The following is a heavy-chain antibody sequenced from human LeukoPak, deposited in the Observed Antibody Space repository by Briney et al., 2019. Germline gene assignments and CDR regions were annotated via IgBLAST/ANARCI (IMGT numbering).Heavy chain of an antibody. Sequence: GRSLRLSCAASGFTFSCYGMHWVRQALGKGVTWVAVISYDGSNKYYADSVKGRFTISRDNSKNTLYLQMNSLRAEYTAVYYCAKLGIAVAGMGGYWGQGTLVTVSS. V-gene: IGHV3-30*18. CDR3: AKLGIAVAGMGGY. CDR1: GFTFSCYG. CDR2: ISYDGSNK. J-gene: IGHJ4*02. D-gene: IGHD6-19*01.